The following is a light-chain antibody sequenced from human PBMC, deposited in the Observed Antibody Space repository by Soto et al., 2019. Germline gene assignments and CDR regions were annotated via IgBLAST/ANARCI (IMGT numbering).Light chain of an antibody. CDR3: QQYYSTPQT. V-gene: IGKV4-1*01. CDR2: WAS. Sequence: DIVMTQSPDSLAVSLGERATINCKSSQSVLYSSNNKNYLAWYQQKPGQPPKLLIYWASTRESGVTDRFSGRGSGTDFTLTVSSLQAEDVAVYFCQQYYSTPQTFGQGTKVEIK. CDR1: QSVLYSSNNKNY. J-gene: IGKJ1*01.